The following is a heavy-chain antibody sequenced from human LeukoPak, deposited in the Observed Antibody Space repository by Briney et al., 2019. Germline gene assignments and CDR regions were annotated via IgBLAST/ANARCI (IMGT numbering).Heavy chain of an antibody. CDR1: GYSFTSYW. V-gene: IGHV5-51*01. J-gene: IGHJ5*02. CDR2: IYPGDSDT. CDR3: ARLKGPSFLHQPRRSWFDP. D-gene: IGHD2-2*01. Sequence: GESLKISCKGSGYSFTSYWIGWVRQMPGKGLEWMGIIYPGDSDTRYSPSFRGQVTISADKSISTAYLQWSSLKASDTAMYYCARLKGPSFLHQPRRSWFDPWGQGTLVTVSS.